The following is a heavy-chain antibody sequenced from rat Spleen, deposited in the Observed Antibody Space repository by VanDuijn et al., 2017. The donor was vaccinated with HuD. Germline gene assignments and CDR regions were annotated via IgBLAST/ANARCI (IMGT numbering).Heavy chain of an antibody. CDR3: ARWDNNYGRYFDF. Sequence: EVQLQESGPGLVKPSQSLSLTCSVTGYSITSNYWGWIRKFPGNKMEWMGYISYSGSTSYNPSLKSRISITRDTSKNQFFLQLNSVTTEDTATYYCARWDNNYGRYFDFWGPGTMVTVSS. D-gene: IGHD1-10*01. CDR1: GYSITSNY. V-gene: IGHV3-1*01. CDR2: ISYSGST. J-gene: IGHJ1*01.